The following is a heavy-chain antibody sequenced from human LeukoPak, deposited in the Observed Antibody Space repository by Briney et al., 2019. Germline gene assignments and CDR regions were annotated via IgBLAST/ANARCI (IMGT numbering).Heavy chain of an antibody. J-gene: IGHJ4*02. V-gene: IGHV3-23*01. CDR1: GVTFSNGA. CDR3: AKDWGGDLYYFDY. CDR2: ISGSGGGT. Sequence: PGGSLRLSCAASGVTFSNGAITWVRQTPGKGLEWGSAISGSGGGTYYADSVKGRFSTSRDNSKPTLYMQMNTLTADDTAVCYCAKDWGGDLYYFDYWGQGILVTVSS. D-gene: IGHD3-16*01.